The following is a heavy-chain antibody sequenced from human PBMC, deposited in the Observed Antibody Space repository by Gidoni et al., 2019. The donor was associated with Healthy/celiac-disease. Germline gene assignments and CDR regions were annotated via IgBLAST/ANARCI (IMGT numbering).Heavy chain of an antibody. CDR3: ARLGGYCSSTSCYNYYYYGMDV. D-gene: IGHD2-2*02. CDR1: GGTVSSYA. J-gene: IGHJ6*02. CDR2: SIPIFGTA. Sequence: VQLVQSGAEVKTPGSSVKVSCKASGGTVSSYAISWVRQAPGQGLEWMGGSIPIFGTANYAQKCQGRVTITADESTSTAYMELSSLRSEDTAVYYCARLGGYCSSTSCYNYYYYGMDVWGQGTTVTVSS. V-gene: IGHV1-69*01.